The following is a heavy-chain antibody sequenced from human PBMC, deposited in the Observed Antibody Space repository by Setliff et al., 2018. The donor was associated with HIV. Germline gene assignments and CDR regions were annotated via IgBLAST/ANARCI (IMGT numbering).Heavy chain of an antibody. V-gene: IGHV3-74*01. Sequence: PGGSLRLSCAASGFTFSSSWMHWVRQAPGKGLVWVSRINTDGSSTSYADSVKGRFTISRDNAKNTLYLQMNSLRAEDTAVYYCARDWASAGYCSGGSCYAFDIWGQGTMVTVSS. J-gene: IGHJ3*02. CDR2: INTDGSST. CDR3: ARDWASAGYCSGGSCYAFDI. CDR1: GFTFSSSW. D-gene: IGHD2-15*01.